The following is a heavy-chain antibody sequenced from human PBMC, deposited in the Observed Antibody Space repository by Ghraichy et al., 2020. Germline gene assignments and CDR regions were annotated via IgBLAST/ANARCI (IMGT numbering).Heavy chain of an antibody. Sequence: SETLSLTCTVSGGSISSSSYYWGWIRQPPGKGLEWIGSIYYSGSTYYNPSLKSRVTISVDTSKNQFSLKLSSVTAADTAVYYCARQTPRDESLSMDVWGQGTTVTVSS. J-gene: IGHJ6*02. CDR3: ARQTPRDESLSMDV. D-gene: IGHD5-24*01. CDR1: GGSISSSSYY. CDR2: IYYSGST. V-gene: IGHV4-39*01.